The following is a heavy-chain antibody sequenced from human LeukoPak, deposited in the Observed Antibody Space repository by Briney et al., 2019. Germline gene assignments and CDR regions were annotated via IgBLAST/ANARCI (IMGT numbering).Heavy chain of an antibody. CDR3: ARVAVGDGYNFFDY. J-gene: IGHJ4*02. V-gene: IGHV1-69*05. D-gene: IGHD5-24*01. Sequence: SVKVSCKASGGTFSSYAISWVRQAPGQGLEWMGRIIPIFGTANYAQKFQGRVTITTDESTSTAYLELSSLRSEDTAVYYCARVAVGDGYNFFDYWGQGTLVTVSS. CDR2: IIPIFGTA. CDR1: GGTFSSYA.